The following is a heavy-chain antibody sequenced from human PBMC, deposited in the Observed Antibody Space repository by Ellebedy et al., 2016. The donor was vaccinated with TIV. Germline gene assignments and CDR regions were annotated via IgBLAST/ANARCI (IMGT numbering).Heavy chain of an antibody. D-gene: IGHD3-9*01. CDR2: INPSGGST. CDR1: GGTFSSYD. V-gene: IGHV1-46*01. J-gene: IGHJ5*02. Sequence: ASVKVSCKGSGGTFSSYDINWVRQATGQGLEWMGIINPSGGSTSYAQKFQGRVTMTRDTSTSTVYMELSSLRSEDTAVYYCARPYYDIFTGYYQNWFDPWGQGTLVTVSS. CDR3: ARPYYDIFTGYYQNWFDP.